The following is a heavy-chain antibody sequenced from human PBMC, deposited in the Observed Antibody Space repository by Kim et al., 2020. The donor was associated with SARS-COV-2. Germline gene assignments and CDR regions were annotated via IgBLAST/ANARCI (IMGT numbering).Heavy chain of an antibody. V-gene: IGHV3-33*01. D-gene: IGHD2-15*01. J-gene: IGHJ6*02. CDR1: GFTFSSYG. CDR3: ARDEGPTDGRGPYYYYYYGMDV. CDR2: IWYDGSNK. Sequence: GGSLRLSCAASGFTFSSYGMHWVRQAPGKGLEWVAVIWYDGSNKHYADSVKGRFTISRDNSKNTLYLQMNSLRAEDTAVYYCARDEGPTDGRGPYYYYYYGMDVWGQGTTVTVSS.